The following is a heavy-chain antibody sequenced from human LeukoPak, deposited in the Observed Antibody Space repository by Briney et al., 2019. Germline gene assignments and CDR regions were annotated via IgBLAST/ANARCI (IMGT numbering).Heavy chain of an antibody. CDR2: IKQDGSEK. V-gene: IGHV3-7*05. D-gene: IGHD4-17*01. Sequence: PGGSLRLSCAASGFTFSSYAMSWVRQAPGKGLEWVANIKQDGSEKYYVDSVKGRFTISRDNAKNSLYLQMNSLRAEDTAVYYCARADYGDYGAYWGQGTLVTVSS. J-gene: IGHJ4*02. CDR1: GFTFSSYA. CDR3: ARADYGDYGAY.